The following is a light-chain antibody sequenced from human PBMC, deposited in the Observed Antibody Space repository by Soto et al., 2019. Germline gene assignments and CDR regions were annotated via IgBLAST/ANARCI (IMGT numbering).Light chain of an antibody. J-gene: IGKJ1*01. CDR1: QGIGSN. CDR3: LHHDSYPRT. CDR2: AAS. V-gene: IGKV1-17*01. Sequence: DIQMTQSPSSLSASVGDRVTITCRSSQGIGSNLGWYQQKPGKAPKRLIYAASTLQSGVPSRFSGSGSGTEFTLTISSLQPEDFATYYCLHHDSYPRTFGQGTKVEVK.